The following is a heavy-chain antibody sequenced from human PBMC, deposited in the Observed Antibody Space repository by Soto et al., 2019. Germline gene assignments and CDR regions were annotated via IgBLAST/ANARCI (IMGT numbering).Heavy chain of an antibody. D-gene: IGHD3-22*01. CDR2: ISYDGSDK. V-gene: IGHV3-30*09. Sequence: VQLVESGGGEVQPGRSLRLSCAASGFTYTDFALHWVRQAPGKGLEWVAIISYDGSDKYYADSVKCRFAISRDNPKNALYLEMNSLGPEDTAVYFCARRDWDSYYAIDVWGQGTTVTVFS. CDR3: ARRDWDSYYAIDV. J-gene: IGHJ6*02. CDR1: GFTYTDFA.